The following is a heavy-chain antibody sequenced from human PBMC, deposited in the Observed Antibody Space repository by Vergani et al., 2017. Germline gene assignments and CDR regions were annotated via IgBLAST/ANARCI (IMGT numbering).Heavy chain of an antibody. CDR3: AKDHILLIQGNFFDS. D-gene: IGHD2-8*01. CDR2: ISGSGGST. CDR1: GFSFSSYD. J-gene: IGHJ4*02. Sequence: EVQLLESGGGLVQPGGSLRLSCAASGFSFSSYDASWVRQAPGEGLGWVSAISGSGGSTYYADSVKGRFTISRDNSRNTLYLQMNSLSAEDTAVYYCAKDHILLIQGNFFDSWGQGTLVTVSS. V-gene: IGHV3-23*01.